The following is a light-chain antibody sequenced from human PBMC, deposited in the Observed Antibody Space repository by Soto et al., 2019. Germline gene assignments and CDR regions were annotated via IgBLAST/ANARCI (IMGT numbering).Light chain of an antibody. V-gene: IGKV1-39*01. CDR2: AAS. Sequence: DIQVTQSPSSLSASVGDRVAITCRASQTISIYLNWYQQKAGKAPKLLLYAASNLQSGVPSRFSGSGSGTDFTLTIRSLQPEDFATYYCKQSYSTPSTFGQGARLEI. CDR3: KQSYSTPST. J-gene: IGKJ5*01. CDR1: QTISIY.